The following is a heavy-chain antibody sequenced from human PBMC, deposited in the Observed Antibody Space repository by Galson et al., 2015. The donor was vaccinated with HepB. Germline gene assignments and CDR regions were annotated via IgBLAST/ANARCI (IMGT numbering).Heavy chain of an antibody. D-gene: IGHD6-19*01. J-gene: IGHJ4*02. CDR1: GFTFSNFA. CDR3: ARAPQYSSDWQGDYFDF. CDR2: ISFDGNTE. Sequence: SLRLSCAASGFTFSNFAMHWVRQAPGKGLEWVAVISFDGNTEYYADSVKGRFTISRDNSKNTLYLQMNSLTAEDTAFYYCARAPQYSSDWQGDYFDFWGQGTLVTVSS. V-gene: IGHV3-30*04.